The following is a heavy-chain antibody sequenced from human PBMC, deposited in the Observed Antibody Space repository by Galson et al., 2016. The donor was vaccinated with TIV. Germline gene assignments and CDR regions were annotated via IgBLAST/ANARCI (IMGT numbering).Heavy chain of an antibody. J-gene: IGHJ4*02. CDR1: GGSFSGYY. Sequence: SETLSLTCAVYGGSFSGYYCSWIRQPPGKGLEWIGEISHSGSTYYDASLKSRVTISVDTSKNQFALKLNSVIAADTAVYYCARLWYGEYIDYWGQGTRVTVSS. V-gene: IGHV4-34*01. CDR2: ISHSGST. CDR3: ARLWYGEYIDY. D-gene: IGHD3-10*01.